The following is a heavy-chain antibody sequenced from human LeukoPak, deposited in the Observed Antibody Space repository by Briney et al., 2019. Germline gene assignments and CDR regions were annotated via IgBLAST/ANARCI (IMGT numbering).Heavy chain of an antibody. J-gene: IGHJ4*02. CDR3: ARIDPLGFFDR. Sequence: PSETLSLTCAVYGGSFSGYYWSWIRQPPGKGLEWIGEINHSGSTNYNPSLTSRVTISVDTSKNQFSLKLSSVTAADTAVYYCARIDPLGFFDRGGPGTLVTVS. CDR1: GGSFSGYY. V-gene: IGHV4-34*01. CDR2: INHSGST. D-gene: IGHD3-9*01.